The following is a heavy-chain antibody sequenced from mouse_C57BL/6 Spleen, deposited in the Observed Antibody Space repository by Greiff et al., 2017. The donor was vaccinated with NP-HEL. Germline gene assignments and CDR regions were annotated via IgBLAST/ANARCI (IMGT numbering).Heavy chain of an antibody. CDR1: GFTFSSYA. CDR2: ISDGGSYT. J-gene: IGHJ2*01. CDR3: ARRDFDY. Sequence: EVKLEESGGGLVKPGGSLKLSCAASGFTFSSYAMSWVRQTPEKRLEWVATISDGGSYTYYPDNVKGRFTISRDNAKNNLYLQMSHLKSEDTAMYYCARRDFDYWGQGTTLTVSS. V-gene: IGHV5-4*03.